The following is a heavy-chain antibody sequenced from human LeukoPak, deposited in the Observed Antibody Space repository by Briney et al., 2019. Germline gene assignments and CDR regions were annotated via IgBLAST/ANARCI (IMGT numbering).Heavy chain of an antibody. Sequence: GGSLRLSCEGSGFTLSNYWMGWVRQAPGKGLQWVANIKTDGSEKYYVDSVKGRFTISRDNAKNSLYLQMNSLRAEDTAVYYCASYGSAQLSYYYYGMDVWGQGTTVTVSS. J-gene: IGHJ6*02. V-gene: IGHV3-7*01. D-gene: IGHD3-10*01. CDR3: ASYGSAQLSYYYYGMDV. CDR2: IKTDGSEK. CDR1: GFTLSNYW.